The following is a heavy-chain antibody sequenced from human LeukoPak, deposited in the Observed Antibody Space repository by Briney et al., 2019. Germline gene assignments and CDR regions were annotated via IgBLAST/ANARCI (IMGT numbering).Heavy chain of an antibody. V-gene: IGHV3-33*01. CDR2: IWYDGSNK. D-gene: IGHD4-23*01. CDR3: ARASVITWAFDI. CDR1: GFTFSSYV. J-gene: IGHJ3*02. Sequence: QPGGSLRLSCAASGFTFSSYVMHWVRQAPGKGLEWVAVIWYDGSNKYYADSVKGRFTISRDNSKNTLYLQMNSLRAEDTAVYYCARASVITWAFDIWGQGTMVTVSS.